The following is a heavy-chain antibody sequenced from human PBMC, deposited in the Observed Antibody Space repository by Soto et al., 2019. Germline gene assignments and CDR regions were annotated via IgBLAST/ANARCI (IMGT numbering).Heavy chain of an antibody. CDR1: GFTFSSYE. J-gene: IGHJ5*02. D-gene: IGHD2-2*01. CDR2: ISSSGSTI. V-gene: IGHV3-48*03. Sequence: GGSLRLSCAASGFTFSSYEMNWVRQAPGKGLEWVSYISSSGSTIYYADSVKGRFTISRDNAKNSLYLQMNSLRAEDTAVYYCARKGYCSSTSCSPGSWFDPWGQGTLVTVSS. CDR3: ARKGYCSSTSCSPGSWFDP.